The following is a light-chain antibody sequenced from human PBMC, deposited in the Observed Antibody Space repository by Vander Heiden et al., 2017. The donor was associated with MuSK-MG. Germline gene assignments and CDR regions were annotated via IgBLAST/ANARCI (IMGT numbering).Light chain of an antibody. J-gene: IGKJ1*01. Sequence: DVQMTQSPSSLSASVGDRITITCRASQSIGNYLNWYQDKPGKAPNVLIYAASSVQSGVPSRFSGSGSGTDFTLTISRLQPEDFATYYCQQSDSTRWTFGQGTKVEIK. CDR1: QSIGNY. CDR3: QQSDSTRWT. CDR2: AAS. V-gene: IGKV1-39*01.